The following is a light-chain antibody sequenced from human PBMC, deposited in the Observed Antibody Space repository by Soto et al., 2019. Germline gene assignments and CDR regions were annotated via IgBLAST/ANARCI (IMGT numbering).Light chain of an antibody. J-gene: IGKJ5*01. V-gene: IGKV3-11*01. Sequence: EIVLTQSPATLSLSPGERATLSCRASQSVSSYLAWYQQKPGQAPRLLIYDASNRATGIPARFSGSGSGTDFTLTITSLEPEDFAVYYCQQRSNWPPITFGQGTRDWRL. CDR1: QSVSSY. CDR2: DAS. CDR3: QQRSNWPPIT.